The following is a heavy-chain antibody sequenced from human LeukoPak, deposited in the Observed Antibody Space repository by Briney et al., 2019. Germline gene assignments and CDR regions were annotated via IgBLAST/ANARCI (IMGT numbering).Heavy chain of an antibody. CDR2: ISAYNGNT. J-gene: IGHJ4*02. V-gene: IGHV1-18*01. CDR3: ARVRPYYDSSGYSPADY. Sequence: VSVKVSCKASGYTFTSYGISWVRQAPGQGLEWMGWISAYNGNTNYAQKLQGRVTMTTDTSTSTAYMELRSLRSDDTAVYYCARVRPYYDSSGYSPADYWGQRTLVTVSS. CDR1: GYTFTSYG. D-gene: IGHD3-22*01.